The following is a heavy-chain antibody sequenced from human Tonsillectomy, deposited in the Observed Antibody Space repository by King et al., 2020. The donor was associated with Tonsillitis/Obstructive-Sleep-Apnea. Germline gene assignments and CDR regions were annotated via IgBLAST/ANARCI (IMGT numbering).Heavy chain of an antibody. V-gene: IGHV3-21*01. CDR3: ARDGTHTIFGVAGDVFDI. D-gene: IGHD3-3*01. CDR1: GFTFSSYS. CDR2: ISRSSSHI. Sequence: VQLVESGGGLVKPGGSLRLSCAASGFTFSSYSITWVRQAPGKGLEWLSSISRSSSHIFYAESLQGRFIVSRDNAKNSLYLQMNSLRAEDTAVYYCARDGTHTIFGVAGDVFDIWGQGTLVTVSS. J-gene: IGHJ3*02.